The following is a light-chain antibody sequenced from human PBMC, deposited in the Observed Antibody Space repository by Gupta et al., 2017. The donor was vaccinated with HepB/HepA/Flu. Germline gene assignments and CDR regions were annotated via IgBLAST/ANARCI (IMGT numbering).Light chain of an antibody. V-gene: IGKV1-39*01. CDR3: QQSYSTPFT. Sequence: DIQMTQSPSSLSASVGDRVTITCRASQSISSYLNWYQQKPGKAPKLLIYAASSFQSGVPSRFSGSGSGTDFTLTISRLQPEDFATYYCQQSYSTPFTFGHGTRVDIK. CDR2: AAS. J-gene: IGKJ3*01. CDR1: QSISSY.